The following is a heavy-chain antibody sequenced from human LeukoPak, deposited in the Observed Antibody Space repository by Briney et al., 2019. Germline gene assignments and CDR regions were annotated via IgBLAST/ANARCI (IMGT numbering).Heavy chain of an antibody. Sequence: GESLKISCKGSGYSFTKFWIGWVRQMPGKGLEWMGIIYPGDSDIRYSPSFQGQVTISADKSINTAYLQWSSLKASDSAMYYCARRGVYGSGSFNWFDPWGQGTLVTVSS. CDR3: ARRGVYGSGSFNWFDP. V-gene: IGHV5-51*01. D-gene: IGHD3-10*01. CDR1: GYSFTKFW. CDR2: IYPGDSDI. J-gene: IGHJ5*02.